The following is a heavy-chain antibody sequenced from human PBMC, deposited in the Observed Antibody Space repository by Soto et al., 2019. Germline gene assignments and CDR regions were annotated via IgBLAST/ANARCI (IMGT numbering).Heavy chain of an antibody. CDR2: VYYSGST. CDR1: GASISSYY. J-gene: IGHJ4*02. V-gene: IGHV4-59*07. Sequence: PSDTLSLTCLVSGASISSYYWSWIRQPPGKGLEWIGYVYYSGSTDYSPSLKSRVTMSADTSKNQFSLRLSSVTAADTAVYYCARSEGFGWLDYWGQGFLVTVSS. D-gene: IGHD5-18*01. CDR3: ARSEGFGWLDY.